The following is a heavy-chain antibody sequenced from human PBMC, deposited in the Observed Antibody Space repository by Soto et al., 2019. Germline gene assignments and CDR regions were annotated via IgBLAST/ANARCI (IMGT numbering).Heavy chain of an antibody. D-gene: IGHD2-15*01. CDR2: ISRSSDHM. CDR1: GFIFSTYS. Sequence: EVQLVESGGGLVKPGGSLRLSCAASGFIFSTYSMNWVRQTPGKGLEWVSSISRSSDHMYYADSVRGRFTISRDNAKNSLFLQMNSLRAEDTAVYYCTRAISGGPFDYWGQGALVTGSS. V-gene: IGHV3-21*01. J-gene: IGHJ4*02. CDR3: TRAISGGPFDY.